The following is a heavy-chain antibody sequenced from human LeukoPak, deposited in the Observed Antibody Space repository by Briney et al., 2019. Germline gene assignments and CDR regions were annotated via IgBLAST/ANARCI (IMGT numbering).Heavy chain of an antibody. CDR3: AKGRKDFDTNLGPFDS. CDR2: IYYTGST. CDR1: GGSISNYY. V-gene: IGHV4-59*01. Sequence: RSSETLSHTCTVSGGSISNYYWSWIRQPPGKGLEWIGYIYYTGSTHYNPSLKSRVTTSVGTSKTQFSLKVTSVTTADTAVYYCAKGRKDFDTNLGPFDSWGQGILVTVSS. D-gene: IGHD3-9*01. J-gene: IGHJ4*02.